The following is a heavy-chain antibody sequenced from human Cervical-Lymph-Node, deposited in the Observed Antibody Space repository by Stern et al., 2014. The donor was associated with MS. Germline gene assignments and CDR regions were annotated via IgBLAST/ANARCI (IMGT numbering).Heavy chain of an antibody. CDR3: VRHEGGIAAN. D-gene: IGHD6-13*01. V-gene: IGHV1-69*01. CDR2: IIPMFGTT. CDR1: GGSFSSFD. Sequence: QVQLVESGAEVKKPESSVKVSCKASGGSFSSFDIGWVRQAPGQGLEWLGLIIPMFGTTSYAQNFQGRVTFTADESTTTAYMELSSLRSEDTAVYYCVRHEGGIAANWGQGTLVTVSS. J-gene: IGHJ4*02.